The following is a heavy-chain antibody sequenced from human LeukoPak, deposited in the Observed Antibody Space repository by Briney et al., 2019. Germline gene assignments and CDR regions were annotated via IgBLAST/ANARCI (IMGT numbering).Heavy chain of an antibody. CDR3: ARDYSAIFGV. J-gene: IGHJ6*04. Sequence: PSQTLSFTCTVSGGSISSGSYYWNWIRQPAGKGLEWIGRIYTSGSTNYNPSLKSRVTISVDTSKNQFSLKLSSVTAADTAVYYCARDYSAIFGVWGKGTTVTVSS. CDR1: GGSISSGSYY. CDR2: IYTSGST. D-gene: IGHD3-3*01. V-gene: IGHV4-61*02.